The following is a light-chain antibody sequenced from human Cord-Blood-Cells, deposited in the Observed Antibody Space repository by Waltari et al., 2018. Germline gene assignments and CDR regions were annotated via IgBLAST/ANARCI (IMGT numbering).Light chain of an antibody. V-gene: IGKV4-1*01. CDR1: QSVLYSSNNKNY. CDR3: QQYYSTPIT. CDR2: WAS. J-gene: IGKJ5*01. Sequence: DIVMTQSPDSLAVSLGERATINCKSSQSVLYSSNNKNYLAWYQQKPGQPPKLRIYWASSRESGVPYRFSGSGSGTDFTLTISSLQAEDVAVYYCQQYYSTPITFGQGTRLEIK.